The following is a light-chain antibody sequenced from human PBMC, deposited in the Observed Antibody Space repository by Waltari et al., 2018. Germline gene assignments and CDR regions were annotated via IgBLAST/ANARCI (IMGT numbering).Light chain of an antibody. J-gene: IGLJ2*01. CDR2: LNGDGSH. Sequence: QLVLTQSPSASASLGASVKLTCTLSSCHSHYALAWHQPQPKKGPRYLMKLNGDGSHTKGDGIPDRFSGSSSGAERFLTISSLQSEDEGDYYCQTWDTDIHVVFGGGTKLIVL. CDR3: QTWDTDIHVV. V-gene: IGLV4-69*01. CDR1: SCHSHYA.